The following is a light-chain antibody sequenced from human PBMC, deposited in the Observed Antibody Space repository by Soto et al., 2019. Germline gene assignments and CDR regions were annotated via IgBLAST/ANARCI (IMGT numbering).Light chain of an antibody. CDR3: SSYTSSSTSVI. CDR1: SRDVGASRF. CDR2: DVS. V-gene: IGLV2-14*03. J-gene: IGLJ2*01. Sequence: QSALTQPASVSGSPGQSVTISCTGTSRDVGASRFVSWYQQHPGKAPQLMIYDVSNRPSWVSDRFSGSKSGNTASLTISGLQAEDEADYYCSSYTSSSTSVIFGGGTQLTVL.